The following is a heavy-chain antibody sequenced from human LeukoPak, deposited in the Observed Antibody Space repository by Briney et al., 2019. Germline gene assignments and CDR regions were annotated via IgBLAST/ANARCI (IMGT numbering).Heavy chain of an antibody. CDR1: GFAFSNFD. CDR3: AKRGSYFGGFDY. Sequence: WGSLRLSCAASGFAFSNFDMSWVRQAPGKGLEWVSAISGSGESTYYAESLKGRFTISRDNSKNTLYLQMNGLRVEDTAIYYCAKRGSYFGGFDYWGQGTLLTVPS. D-gene: IGHD3-10*01. CDR2: ISGSGEST. J-gene: IGHJ4*02. V-gene: IGHV3-23*01.